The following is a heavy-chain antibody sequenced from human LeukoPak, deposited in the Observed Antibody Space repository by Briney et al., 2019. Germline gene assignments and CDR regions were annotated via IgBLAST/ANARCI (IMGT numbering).Heavy chain of an antibody. CDR2: IYTSGSP. D-gene: IGHD3-16*01. V-gene: IGHV4-4*07. CDR1: GGSISRYY. CDR3: AREPLSTGGRATFDY. J-gene: IGHJ4*02. Sequence: PSLTLSLTRIVAGGSISRYYSSWIRQPAGNGLEWIGRIYTSGSPNYNPSLKSRVTMSVDTSKNQFSLKLSSVTAADTAVYYCAREPLSTGGRATFDYWGQGTLVTVSS.